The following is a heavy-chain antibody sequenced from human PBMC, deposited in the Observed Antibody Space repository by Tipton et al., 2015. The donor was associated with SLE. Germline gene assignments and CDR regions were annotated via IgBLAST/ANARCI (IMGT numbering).Heavy chain of an antibody. CDR3: ARDGDRYCSSTSCYPVWYFDY. CDR1: GYSISSGYY. Sequence: TLSLTCTVSGYSISSGYYWGWIRQPPGKGLEWIGSIYYSGSTYYNPSLKSRVTISVDTSKNQFSLKLSSVTAADTAVYYCARDGDRYCSSTSCYPVWYFDYWGQGTLVTVSS. J-gene: IGHJ4*02. V-gene: IGHV4-38-2*02. CDR2: IYYSGST. D-gene: IGHD2-2*01.